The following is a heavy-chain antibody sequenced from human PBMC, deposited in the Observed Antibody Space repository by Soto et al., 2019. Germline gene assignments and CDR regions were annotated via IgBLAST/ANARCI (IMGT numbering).Heavy chain of an antibody. V-gene: IGHV5-51*01. J-gene: IGHJ6*02. CDR3: ARSRERGHYYYYGMDV. Sequence: GESLKISCNGSGYSFTSYWIGWVRQMPGKGLEWMGIIYPGDSDTRYSPSFQGQVTISADKSISTAYLQWSSLKASDTAMYYCARSRERGHYYYYGMDVWGQGTTVTVSS. CDR2: IYPGDSDT. CDR1: GYSFTSYW.